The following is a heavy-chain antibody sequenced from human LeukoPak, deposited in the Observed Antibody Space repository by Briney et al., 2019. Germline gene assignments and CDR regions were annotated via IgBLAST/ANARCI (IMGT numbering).Heavy chain of an antibody. D-gene: IGHD3-10*01. CDR1: GGTFSSYA. J-gene: IGHJ3*02. Sequence: GSSVKVSCKASGGTFSSYAISWVRQAPGQGLEWMGGIIPIFGTANYAQKFQGRVTTTADESTSTAYMELSSLRSEDTAVYYCARAVRRPLDDAFDIWGQGTMVTVSS. V-gene: IGHV1-69*01. CDR2: IIPIFGTA. CDR3: ARAVRRPLDDAFDI.